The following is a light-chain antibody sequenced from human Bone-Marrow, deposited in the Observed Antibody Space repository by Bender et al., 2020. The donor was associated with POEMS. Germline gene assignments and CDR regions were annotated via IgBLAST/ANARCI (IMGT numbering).Light chain of an antibody. CDR2: KDS. Sequence: SYELTQPPSVSVSPGQTARITCSGHALPKQYAYWYQQKPGQAPVLVIYKDSERPSGIPERFSGSTSGTIVTLTIAGIQAEDEADYYCHSAASSSAPWVFGGGTKLTVL. CDR1: ALPKQY. CDR3: HSAASSSAPWV. J-gene: IGLJ3*02. V-gene: IGLV3-25*03.